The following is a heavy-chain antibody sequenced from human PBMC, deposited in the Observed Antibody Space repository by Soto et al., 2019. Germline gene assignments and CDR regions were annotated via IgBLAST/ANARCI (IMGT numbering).Heavy chain of an antibody. CDR1: GGSISSGGYY. J-gene: IGHJ5*02. V-gene: IGHV4-31*03. D-gene: IGHD3-22*01. CDR2: IYYSGST. CDR3: ARDYYDSSGYYYGYNWFDP. Sequence: SETLSLTGTVSGGSISSGGYYWSWIRRHPGKGLEWIGYIYYSGSTYYNPSIKSRVTISVDTSKNQFSLKLSSVTAADTAVYYCARDYYDSSGYYYGYNWFDPWGQGTLVTVSS.